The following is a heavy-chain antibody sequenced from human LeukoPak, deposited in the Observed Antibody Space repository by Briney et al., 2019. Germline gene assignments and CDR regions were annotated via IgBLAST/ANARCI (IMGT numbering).Heavy chain of an antibody. V-gene: IGHV3-23*01. J-gene: IGHJ5*02. CDR2: ISGSGGST. D-gene: IGHD4-17*01. CDR1: GFTFSSYA. Sequence: GGSLRLSCAASGFTFSSYAMSWVRQAPGKGLERVSAISGSGGSTYYADSVKGRFTISRDNSKNTLYLQMNSLRAEDTAVYYCAKDPNGIYGDYVWWFDPWGQGTLVTVSS. CDR3: AKDPNGIYGDYVWWFDP.